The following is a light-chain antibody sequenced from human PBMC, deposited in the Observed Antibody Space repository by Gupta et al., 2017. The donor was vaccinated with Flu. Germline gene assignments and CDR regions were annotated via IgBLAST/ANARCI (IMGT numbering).Light chain of an antibody. Sequence: GDRVTITCRASQIISTYLNWYQQTPGQVPKLLISGASNLQSGVPSRFSGSGSGTDFTLTISSLQPEDSATYYCQQSYTIPLTFGGGTKVEIK. J-gene: IGKJ4*01. CDR2: GAS. CDR1: QIISTY. V-gene: IGKV1-39*01. CDR3: QQSYTIPLT.